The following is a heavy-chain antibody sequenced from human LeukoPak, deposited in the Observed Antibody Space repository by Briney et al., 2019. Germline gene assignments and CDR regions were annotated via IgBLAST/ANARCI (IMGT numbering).Heavy chain of an antibody. CDR3: ARHEYSGSYYGLSWFDP. CDR1: RGSVSSSSYY. D-gene: IGHD1-26*01. CDR2: IYYNEYT. Sequence: SETLSLTCTVSRGSVSSSSYYWGWIRQPPGKGLEWIGSIYYNEYTYYNPSLKSRVTISVVTSKNQFSLKLSSVTAADTAVYYCARHEYSGSYYGLSWFDPWGPGTLVTVSS. J-gene: IGHJ5*02. V-gene: IGHV4-39*01.